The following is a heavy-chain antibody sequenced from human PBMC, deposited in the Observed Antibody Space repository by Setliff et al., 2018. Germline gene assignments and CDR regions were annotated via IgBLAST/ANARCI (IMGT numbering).Heavy chain of an antibody. V-gene: IGHV3-15*01. Sequence: GGSLRLSCAAPELIFSHTWMDWVRQAPGKGLEWVGRIKGQTDGGTTDYAAPVKGRFSISRDDSKNTVYLQMNSLKTEDTAVYYCTTGYISGYYIGQWGLGTLVTVSS. J-gene: IGHJ4*02. CDR3: TTGYISGYYIGQ. D-gene: IGHD6-19*01. CDR2: IKGQTDGGTT. CDR1: ELIFSHTW.